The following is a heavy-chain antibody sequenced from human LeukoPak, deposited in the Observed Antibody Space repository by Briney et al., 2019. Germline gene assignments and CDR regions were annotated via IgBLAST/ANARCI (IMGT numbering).Heavy chain of an antibody. CDR3: ARILRSTYSGSYQPLDP. CDR1: GFSLSTSGMC. CDR2: IDWDDDK. D-gene: IGHD1-26*01. J-gene: IGHJ5*02. Sequence: SGPALVKPTQTLTLTCTFSGFSLSTSGMCVSWIRQPPGKALEWLALIDWDDDKYYSTSLKTRLTISKDTSKNQVVLTMTNMDPVDTATYYCARILRSTYSGSYQPLDPWGQGTLVTVSS. V-gene: IGHV2-70*01.